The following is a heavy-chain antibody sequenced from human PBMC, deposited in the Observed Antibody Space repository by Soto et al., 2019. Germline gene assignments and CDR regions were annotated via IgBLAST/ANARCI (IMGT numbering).Heavy chain of an antibody. CDR1: GGSISNHY. CDR2: IYYSGST. Sequence: QVQLQESGPGLVKPSETLSLTCTVSGGSISNHYWSWIRQPPGKGLEWIGYIYYSGSTNYNPSLKSRVTISVDMSKNQFSLKLRSVTAADTAVYYCARHFWVTGYSSNWYEYDNWGQGTLVTVSS. V-gene: IGHV4-59*08. J-gene: IGHJ4*02. CDR3: ARHFWVTGYSSNWYEYDN. D-gene: IGHD6-13*01.